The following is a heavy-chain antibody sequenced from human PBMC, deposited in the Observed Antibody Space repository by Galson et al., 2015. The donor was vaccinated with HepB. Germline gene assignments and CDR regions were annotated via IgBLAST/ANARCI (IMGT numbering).Heavy chain of an antibody. D-gene: IGHD2/OR15-2a*01. J-gene: IGHJ4*02. Sequence: SETLSLTCVVSGGSFSGYYWNWIRQPPGKGLEWIGEINHSGTTNYNPSLKSRLTISIDMSRNQFSLKLSSVTAADTAMYYCARGTVRIRGADYWDQGTLVTVSS. CDR2: INHSGTT. V-gene: IGHV4-34*01. CDR1: GGSFSGYY. CDR3: ARGTVRIRGADY.